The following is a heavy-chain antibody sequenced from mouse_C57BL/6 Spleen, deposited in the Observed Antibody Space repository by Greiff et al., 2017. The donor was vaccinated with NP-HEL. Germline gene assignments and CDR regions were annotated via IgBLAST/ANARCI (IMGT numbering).Heavy chain of an antibody. Sequence: EVKVEESGPELVKPGASVKISCKASGYSFTDYNMNWVKQSNGKSLEWIGVINPNYGTTSYNQKFKGKATLTVDQSSSTAYMQLNSLTSEDSAVYYCARLGYGSSFYYAMDYWGQGTSVTVSS. D-gene: IGHD1-1*01. CDR2: INPNYGTT. V-gene: IGHV1-39*01. CDR3: ARLGYGSSFYYAMDY. CDR1: GYSFTDYN. J-gene: IGHJ4*01.